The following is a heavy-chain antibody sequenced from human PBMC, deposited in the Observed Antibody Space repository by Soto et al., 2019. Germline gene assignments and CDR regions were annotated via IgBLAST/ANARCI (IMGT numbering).Heavy chain of an antibody. J-gene: IGHJ4*02. V-gene: IGHV3-30*18. CDR2: ISYDGSEK. CDR3: AKERRWLLYYFDY. CDR1: GFTFSSYG. D-gene: IGHD3-3*01. Sequence: QVQLVESGGGVVQPGRSLRLSCAASGFTFSSYGMHWVRQAPGKGLEWVAVISYDGSEKYYADSVKGRFTISRDNSKNTLNLQMNSLRADDTAVYYCAKERRWLLYYFDYLGQGTLVTVSS.